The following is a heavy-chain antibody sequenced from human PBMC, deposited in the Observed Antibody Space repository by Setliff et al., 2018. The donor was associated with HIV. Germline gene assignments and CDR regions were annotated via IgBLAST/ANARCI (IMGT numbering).Heavy chain of an antibody. D-gene: IGHD3-22*01. CDR2: LIPFFGTA. CDR3: GGWRYYDSSWDAFDI. CDR1: GGTFSSYT. J-gene: IGHJ3*02. Sequence: GASVKVSCKASGGTFSSYTITWVRQAPGQGLEWVGGLIPFFGTANYAQKFQGRVTITTDESTSTAYMELSSLRSEDTAVYYCGGWRYYDSSWDAFDIWGQGTMVTVSS. V-gene: IGHV1-69*05.